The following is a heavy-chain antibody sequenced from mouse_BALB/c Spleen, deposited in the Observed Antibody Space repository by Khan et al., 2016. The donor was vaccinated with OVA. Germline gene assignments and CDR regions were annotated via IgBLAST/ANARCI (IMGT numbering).Heavy chain of an antibody. V-gene: IGHV1-20*02. CDR1: GYSFTGYF. CDR3: ARTYGSDFDY. CDR2: INPHIGET. Sequence: VQLNESGPELVKPGASVKISCKASGYSFTGYFMNWVMQSHGKSLEWIGRINPHIGETLYNQKFKGKATLTVDESSSTAHMELRSLASEDSAVYYCARTYGSDFDYWGQGTTLTVSS. J-gene: IGHJ2*01. D-gene: IGHD1-1*01.